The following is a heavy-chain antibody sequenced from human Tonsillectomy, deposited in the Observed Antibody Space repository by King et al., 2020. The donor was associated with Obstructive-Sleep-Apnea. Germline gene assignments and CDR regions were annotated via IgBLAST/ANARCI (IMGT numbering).Heavy chain of an antibody. V-gene: IGHV3-64*01. J-gene: IGHJ5*02. D-gene: IGHD5-12*01. CDR3: ARREGGYDWSWFDP. CDR2: ISSNGGST. CDR1: GFTFSSYA. Sequence: VQLVESGGGLVQPGGSLRLSCAASGFTFSSYAMHWVRQAPGKGLEYVSAISSNGGSTYYANSVKGSFTISRDNSKNTLYLQMGSLRAEDMAVYYCARREGGYDWSWFDPWGQGTLVTVSS.